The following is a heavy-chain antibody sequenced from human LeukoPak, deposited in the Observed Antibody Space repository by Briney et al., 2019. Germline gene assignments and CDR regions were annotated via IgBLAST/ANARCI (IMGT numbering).Heavy chain of an antibody. Sequence: SETLSLTCSVSGGSMSTYYWNWIRQSPGKGLEWIGYMYYSGHTYYNPSLKSRVTISLDTSKNQFSLRLTSVTAADTAVYYCASGHCTDDVCFFDYWGLRTLVTASS. CDR2: MYYSGHT. D-gene: IGHD2-8*01. CDR3: ASGHCTDDVCFFDY. V-gene: IGHV4-59*01. J-gene: IGHJ4*02. CDR1: GGSMSTYY.